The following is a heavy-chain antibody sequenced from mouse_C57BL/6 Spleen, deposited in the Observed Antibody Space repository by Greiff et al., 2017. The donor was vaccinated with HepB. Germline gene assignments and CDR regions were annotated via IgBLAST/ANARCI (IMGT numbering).Heavy chain of an antibody. CDR1: GYTFTSYW. D-gene: IGHD2-3*01. Sequence: QVQLQQSGAELVKPGASVKLSCKASGYTFTSYWMQWVKQRPGQGLEWIGEIDPSDSYTNYNQKFKGKATLTVDTSSSTAYMQLSSLTSEDSAVYYCARWGYYEANYWGQGTTLTVSS. V-gene: IGHV1-50*01. J-gene: IGHJ2*01. CDR2: IDPSDSYT. CDR3: ARWGYYEANY.